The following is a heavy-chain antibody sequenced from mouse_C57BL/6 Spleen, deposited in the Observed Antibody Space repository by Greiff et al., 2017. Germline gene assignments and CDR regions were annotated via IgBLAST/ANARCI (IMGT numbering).Heavy chain of an antibody. CDR1: GYTFTSYW. Sequence: VQLQQPGAELVKPGASVKLSCKASGYTFTSYWMHWVKQRPGQGLEWIGMIHPNSGSTNYNEKFKSKATLTVDKSSSTAYMQLNSLTSEDSAVYYGATSYYSNYESGYYFDYWGQGTTLTVSA. D-gene: IGHD2-5*01. CDR2: IHPNSGST. J-gene: IGHJ2*01. V-gene: IGHV1-64*01. CDR3: ATSYYSNYESGYYFDY.